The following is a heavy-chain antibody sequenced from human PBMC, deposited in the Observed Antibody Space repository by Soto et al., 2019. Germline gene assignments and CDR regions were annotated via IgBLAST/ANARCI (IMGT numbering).Heavy chain of an antibody. D-gene: IGHD3-9*01. CDR1: GFTFSSYS. CDR3: ARGEGYFDRTAPRY. V-gene: IGHV3-21*01. CDR2: ISSSSTYI. Sequence: EVQLVESGGGLVKPGGSLRLSCAASGFTFSSYSMHWVRQAPGKGLELVSSISSSSTYIKYADSVKGRFTIPRDNAKNSLDRQMNRLRAQDTAVYYCARGEGYFDRTAPRYCGRGTLVTVSS. J-gene: IGHJ4*02.